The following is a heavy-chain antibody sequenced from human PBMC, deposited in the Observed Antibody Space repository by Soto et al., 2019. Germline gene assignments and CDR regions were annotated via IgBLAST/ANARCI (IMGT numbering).Heavy chain of an antibody. Sequence: GGSLRLSCAASGFTFSSYSMHWVRQAPGKGLEWVSSISSSGSYIYYADSVKGRFTISRDNAKNTLYLQMNSLRAEDTAVYYCARDVEQGHLDYDSSGYDYGMDVWGQGTTVTVSS. D-gene: IGHD3-22*01. J-gene: IGHJ6*02. V-gene: IGHV3-21*01. CDR3: ARDVEQGHLDYDSSGYDYGMDV. CDR1: GFTFSSYS. CDR2: ISSSGSYI.